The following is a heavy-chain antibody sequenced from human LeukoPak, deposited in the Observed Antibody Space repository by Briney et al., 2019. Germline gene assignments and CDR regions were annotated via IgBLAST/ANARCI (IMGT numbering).Heavy chain of an antibody. V-gene: IGHV3-9*01. D-gene: IGHD5-24*01. CDR3: AKDRVSWLQGWFDP. CDR1: GFTFDDYA. CDR2: ISWNSGSI. Sequence: PGGSLRLSCAASGFTFDDYAMHWVRQAPGKGLEWVSGISWNSGSIGYADSVKGRFTISRDNAKNSLYLQMNSLRAEDTALYYCAKDRVSWLQGWFDPWGQGTLVTVSS. J-gene: IGHJ5*02.